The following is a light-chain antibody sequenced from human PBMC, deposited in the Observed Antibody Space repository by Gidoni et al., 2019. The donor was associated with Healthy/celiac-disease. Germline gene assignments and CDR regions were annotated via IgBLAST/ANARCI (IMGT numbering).Light chain of an antibody. V-gene: IGLV1-40*01. CDR1: IGAGYD. Sequence: QSVLTQPPSVSGAPGQRVTISNIGAGYDVHWYQQLPGTAPKLLIYGNSNRPSGVPDRFSGSKSGTSASLAITGLQAEDEADYYCQSYDSSLSGFVFGGGTKLTVL. CDR2: GNS. CDR3: QSYDSSLSGFV. J-gene: IGLJ3*02.